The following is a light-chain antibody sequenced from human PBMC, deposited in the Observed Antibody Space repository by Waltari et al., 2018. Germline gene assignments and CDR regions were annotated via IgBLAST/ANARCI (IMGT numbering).Light chain of an antibody. Sequence: QSVLTQPPSVSGAPGQRVTISCTGSSPNIGAGYDAHWYQPPPGAAPKLLLFSNPPRSSGVPAPISASTSGTSASLVSTGLRAEDEADYFCQSYDSSLSGIVGGGTKLTVL. J-gene: IGLJ2*01. CDR3: QSYDSSLSGI. CDR1: SPNIGAGYD. CDR2: SNP. V-gene: IGLV1-40*01.